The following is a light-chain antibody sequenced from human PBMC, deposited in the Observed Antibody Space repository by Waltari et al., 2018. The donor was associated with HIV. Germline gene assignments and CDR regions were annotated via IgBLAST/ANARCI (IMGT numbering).Light chain of an antibody. J-gene: IGKJ1*01. CDR1: QAISSW. CDR3: QQADGLPWT. CDR2: ASS. Sequence: DIQMTQSPFFVSASVGDRVTITCRASQAISSWLTWYQQRPGAAPKLLIYASSTLQSGVPTRFRGGRSGANFTLTISSLQPEDFATYFCQQADGLPWTFGQGTKVEMK. V-gene: IGKV1-12*01.